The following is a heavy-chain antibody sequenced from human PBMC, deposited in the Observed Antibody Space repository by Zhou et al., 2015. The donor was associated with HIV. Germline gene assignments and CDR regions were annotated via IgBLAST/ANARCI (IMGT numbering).Heavy chain of an antibody. CDR3: AREKLRAVAALDY. CDR1: GGTLGNYG. Sequence: QVQLVQSGAEVKKPGSSVKVSCRASGGTLGNYGISWVRQAPGQGLEWMGGIIPIFGTANYAQKFQGRVTITADESTSTAYMELSSLRSEDTAVYYCAREKLRAVAALDYWGQGTLVTVSS. D-gene: IGHD6-19*01. CDR2: IIPIFGTA. J-gene: IGHJ4*02. V-gene: IGHV1-69*01.